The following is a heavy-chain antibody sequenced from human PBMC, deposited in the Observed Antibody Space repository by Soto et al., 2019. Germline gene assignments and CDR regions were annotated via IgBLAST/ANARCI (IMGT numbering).Heavy chain of an antibody. V-gene: IGHV4-31*03. CDR2: IYYTGIP. CDR3: GTGSQSGGYFPQFGF. J-gene: IGHJ4*02. CDR1: GDSISGGAYH. Sequence: KTAETLSLTCSFSGDSISGGAYHWTWIRQHPGKGLEWIGYIYYTGIPYYNPSLKSRLTMSVDTSKNQFSLKLSSVTAADTAVYYYGTGSQSGGYFPQFGFWGRGYLVT. D-gene: IGHD3-22*01.